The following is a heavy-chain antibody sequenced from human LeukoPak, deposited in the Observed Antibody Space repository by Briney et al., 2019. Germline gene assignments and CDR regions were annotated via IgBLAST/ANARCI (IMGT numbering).Heavy chain of an antibody. D-gene: IGHD3-10*01. J-gene: IGHJ4*02. CDR2: MNPNSGNT. Sequence: ASVKVSCKASGYTFTSYDINWVRQATGQGLEWMGWMNPNSGNTGYAQKFQGRVTMTRNTSISTAYMELSSLRSEDTAVYYCARMVLGVISLPFYYFDYWGQGTLVTVSS. CDR3: ARMVLGVISLPFYYFDY. CDR1: GYTFTSYD. V-gene: IGHV1-8*01.